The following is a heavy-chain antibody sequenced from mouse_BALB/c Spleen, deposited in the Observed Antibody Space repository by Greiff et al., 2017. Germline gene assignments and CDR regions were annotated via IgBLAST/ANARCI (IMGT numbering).Heavy chain of an antibody. CDR1: GYTFTSSW. J-gene: IGHJ2*01. CDR3: SRFSYYCGSDY. Sequence: QVHVKQPGSVLVRPGASVKLSCKASGYTFTSSWIHWAKQRPGQGLEWIGEIHPNSGNINYNEKFKDKATLTVDTSSSTAYVDLTSLTSEDSAVYYCSRFSYYCGSDYWGQGTTLKVSS. D-gene: IGHD1-1*01. CDR2: IHPNSGNI. V-gene: IGHV1S130*01.